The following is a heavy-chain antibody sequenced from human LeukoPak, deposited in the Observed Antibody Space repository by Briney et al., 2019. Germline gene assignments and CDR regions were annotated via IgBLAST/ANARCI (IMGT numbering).Heavy chain of an antibody. CDR1: GFTFSSYA. D-gene: IGHD2-15*01. V-gene: IGHV3-30*04. Sequence: PGVSLRLSCAASGFTFSSYAMHWVRQAPGKGLEWVAVISYDGSNKYYADSVKGRFTISRDNSKNTLYLQMNSLRAEDTAVYYCASIVVVVAATGDFGDYWGQGTLVTVSS. J-gene: IGHJ4*02. CDR3: ASIVVVVAATGDFGDY. CDR2: ISYDGSNK.